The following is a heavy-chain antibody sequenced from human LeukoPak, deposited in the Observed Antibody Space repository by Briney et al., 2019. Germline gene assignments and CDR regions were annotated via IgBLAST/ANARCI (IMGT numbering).Heavy chain of an antibody. Sequence: SETLSLTCTVSGGSISSYYWSWIRQPPGKGLEWIGYIYYSGSTNYNPSLKSRVTISVDTSKNQFSLELSSVTAADTAVYYCARQPPYYYYGMDVWGQGTTVTVSS. CDR3: ARQPPYYYYGMDV. V-gene: IGHV4-59*08. CDR1: GGSISSYY. CDR2: IYYSGST. J-gene: IGHJ6*02.